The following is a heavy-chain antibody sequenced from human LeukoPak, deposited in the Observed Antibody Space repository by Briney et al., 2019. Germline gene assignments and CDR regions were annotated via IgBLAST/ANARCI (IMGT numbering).Heavy chain of an antibody. Sequence: PGGSLRLSCAASGFTFSSYGMHWVRQAPGKGLEWVAFIRYDGSNKYYADSVKGRFSISRDNSKNILYLHVSSLRAEDTAVYYCAKDRCSNGIGCYYYYMDVWGKGTTVTISS. V-gene: IGHV3-30*02. J-gene: IGHJ6*03. CDR3: AKDRCSNGIGCYYYYMDV. CDR2: IRYDGSNK. CDR1: GFTFSSYG. D-gene: IGHD2-8*01.